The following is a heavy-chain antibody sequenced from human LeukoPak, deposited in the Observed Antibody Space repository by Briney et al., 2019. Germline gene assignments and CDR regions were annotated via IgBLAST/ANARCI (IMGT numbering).Heavy chain of an antibody. J-gene: IGHJ4*02. D-gene: IGHD5-18*01. Sequence: GRSLRLSCAASGFTFSSYAMHWVRQAPGKGLEWVAVISYDGSNKYYADSVKGRFTISRDNSKNTLYLQMNSLRAEDTAVYYCARAGANSYDCWGQGTLVTVSS. CDR3: ARAGANSYDC. CDR2: ISYDGSNK. CDR1: GFTFSSYA. V-gene: IGHV3-30-3*01.